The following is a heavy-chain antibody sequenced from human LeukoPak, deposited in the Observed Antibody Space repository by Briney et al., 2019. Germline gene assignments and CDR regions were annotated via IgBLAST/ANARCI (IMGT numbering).Heavy chain of an antibody. CDR1: GFTFSSYG. V-gene: IGHV3-30*02. D-gene: IGHD6-13*01. J-gene: IGHJ4*02. Sequence: PGGSLRLSCAASGFTFSSYGMHWVRQAPGKGLEWVAFIRYDGSNKYYADSVKGRFTISRDNSKNTLYLQMNSLRAEDTAVYYCARDPALSGYSSSWPGYYFDYWGQGTLVTVSS. CDR2: IRYDGSNK. CDR3: ARDPALSGYSSSWPGYYFDY.